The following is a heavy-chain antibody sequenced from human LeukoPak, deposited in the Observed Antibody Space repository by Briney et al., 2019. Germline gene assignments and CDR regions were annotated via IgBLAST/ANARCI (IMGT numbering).Heavy chain of an antibody. CDR1: GGTFSSYA. J-gene: IGHJ5*02. CDR2: IIPIFGTA. V-gene: IGHV1-69*13. CDR3: ARGIYGPNRYNWFDP. D-gene: IGHD2/OR15-2a*01. Sequence: GASVKVSCKASGGTFSSYAISWVRQAPGQGLEWMGGIIPIFGTANYAQKFQGRVTITADESTSTAYMELSSLRSEDTAVYYCARGIYGPNRYNWFDPWGQGTLVTVSS.